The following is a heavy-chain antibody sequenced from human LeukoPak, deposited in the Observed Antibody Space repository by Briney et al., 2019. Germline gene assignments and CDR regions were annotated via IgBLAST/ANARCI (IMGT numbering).Heavy chain of an antibody. V-gene: IGHV4-39*01. J-gene: IGHJ4*02. CDR3: ARSDYYDYRQIDF. D-gene: IGHD3-22*01. CDR2: IYYSGIS. Sequence: SETLSLTCTVSGDSISTSSYYWGWIRQPPGKGLEWLGGIYYSGISHYNPSLKRRVTIYVDTSRNQFSLHLYSVTAADTAVFYCARSDYYDYRQIDFWGQGTLVTVSS. CDR1: GDSISTSSYY.